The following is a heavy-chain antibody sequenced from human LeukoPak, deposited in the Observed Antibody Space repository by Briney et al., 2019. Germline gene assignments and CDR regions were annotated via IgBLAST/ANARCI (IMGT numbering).Heavy chain of an antibody. CDR2: IYHSGST. V-gene: IGHV4-38-2*01. Sequence: SETLSLTCGVSGYSISSGYYWGWIRQPPGKGLEWIGSIYHSGSTYYNPSLKSRVTISVDTSKNQFSPKLRSVTAADTALYYRARWDSGEWFHDAFDIWGQGTRVTVSS. CDR1: GYSISSGYY. J-gene: IGHJ3*02. CDR3: ARWDSGEWFHDAFDI. D-gene: IGHD3-3*01.